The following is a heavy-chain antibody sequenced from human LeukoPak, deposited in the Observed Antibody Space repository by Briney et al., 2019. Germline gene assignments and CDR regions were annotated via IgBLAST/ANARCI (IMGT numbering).Heavy chain of an antibody. Sequence: GGSLRLSCAPSGFTLSSYAMSWVRQAPGKGLEGVSAISGSGGSTYYADSVKGRFAISRDNSKNTLYLQMNSLRAEDTAVYYCAKGVYSGSYRLSFSHWGQGTLVTVSS. CDR1: GFTLSSYA. V-gene: IGHV3-23*01. CDR2: ISGSGGST. D-gene: IGHD1-26*01. CDR3: AKGVYSGSYRLSFSH. J-gene: IGHJ4*02.